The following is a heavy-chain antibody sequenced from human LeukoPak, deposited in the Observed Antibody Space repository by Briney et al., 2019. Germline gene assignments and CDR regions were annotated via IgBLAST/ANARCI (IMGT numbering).Heavy chain of an antibody. CDR1: GFTVSSNH. CDR3: ARALSAMVPDY. V-gene: IGHV3-53*01. Sequence: GGSLRLSCAASGFTVSSNHMSWVHQAPGKGLECASVMYSGGDTYYADSVKGRFTISRDNSKITLYLQMNSLRAEDTAVYYCARALSAMVPDYWGQGTLVTVSS. CDR2: MYSGGDT. J-gene: IGHJ4*02. D-gene: IGHD5-18*01.